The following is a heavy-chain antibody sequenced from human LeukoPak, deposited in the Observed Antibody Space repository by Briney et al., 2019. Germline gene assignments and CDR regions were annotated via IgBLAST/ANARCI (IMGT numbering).Heavy chain of an antibody. Sequence: GASVKVSCKASGYTFTSYAMHWVRQAPGQGLEWMGIINPSGGSTSYAQKFQGRVTMTRDTSTSTVYMELSSLRSEDTAVYYCARDNAAAGSPPGSIGENWGQGTLVTVSS. CDR3: ARDNAAAGSPPGSIGEN. CDR1: GYTFTSYA. J-gene: IGHJ4*02. D-gene: IGHD6-13*01. V-gene: IGHV1-46*01. CDR2: INPSGGST.